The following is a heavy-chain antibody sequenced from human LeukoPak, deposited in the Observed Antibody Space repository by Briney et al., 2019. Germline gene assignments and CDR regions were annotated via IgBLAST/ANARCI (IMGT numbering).Heavy chain of an antibody. D-gene: IGHD3-3*01. CDR1: GGSISSSNNY. V-gene: IGHV4-39*02. Sequence: SETLSLTCTISGGSISSSNNYWGWIRQPPGKGLEWIGSIYYTGSTYYSPSLESRLTISVDTPKNHFSLELRSVTAADTAVYYCARPKRPFGVVFGRHDAFDIWGQGTMVTVSS. CDR3: ARPKRPFGVVFGRHDAFDI. J-gene: IGHJ3*02. CDR2: IYYTGST.